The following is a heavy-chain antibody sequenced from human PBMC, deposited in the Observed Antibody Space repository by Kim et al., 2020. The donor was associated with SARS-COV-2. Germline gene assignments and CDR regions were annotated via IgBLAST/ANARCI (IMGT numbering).Heavy chain of an antibody. CDR1: GYTFTSYG. Sequence: ASVKVSCKASGYTFTSYGISWVRQAPGQGLEWMGWISAYNGNTNYAQKLQGRVTMTTDTSTSTAYMELRSLRSDDTAVYYCARDAELWFGELPQEANYYYYYGMDVWGQGTTVTVSS. J-gene: IGHJ6*02. CDR3: ARDAELWFGELPQEANYYYYYGMDV. V-gene: IGHV1-18*01. D-gene: IGHD3-10*01. CDR2: ISAYNGNT.